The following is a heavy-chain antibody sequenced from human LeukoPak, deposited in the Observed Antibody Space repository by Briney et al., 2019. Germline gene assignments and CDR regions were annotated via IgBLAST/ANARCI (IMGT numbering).Heavy chain of an antibody. CDR3: AREPRVYEQWLQPGGDI. J-gene: IGHJ3*02. CDR2: ISAYNGNT. V-gene: IGHV1-18*01. Sequence: ASVKVSCKASGYTFTSYGISWVRQAPGQGLEWMGWISAYNGNTNYAQKLQGRVTMTTDTSTSTAYMELRSLRSDDTAVYYCAREPRVYEQWLQPGGDIWGQGTMVTVSS. CDR1: GYTFTSYG. D-gene: IGHD6-19*01.